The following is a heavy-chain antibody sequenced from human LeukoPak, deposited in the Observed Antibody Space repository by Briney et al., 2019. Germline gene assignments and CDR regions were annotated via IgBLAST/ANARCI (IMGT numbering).Heavy chain of an antibody. V-gene: IGHV3-23*01. J-gene: IGHJ4*02. Sequence: GGSLRLSCAASGFRFKNYAMAWVRQPPGKGLEWVSTISASGGGTYYADSVMGRFTISRDNSKDTLSLQMNTLRAEDTAVYYCAKDERVVAHDYWGQGTLVTVSS. D-gene: IGHD2-15*01. CDR3: AKDERVVAHDY. CDR2: ISASGGGT. CDR1: GFRFKNYA.